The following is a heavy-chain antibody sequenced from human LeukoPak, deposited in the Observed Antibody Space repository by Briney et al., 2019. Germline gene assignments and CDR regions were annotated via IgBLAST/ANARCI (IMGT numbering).Heavy chain of an antibody. D-gene: IGHD3-22*01. Sequence: PSETLSLTCTVSGGSISSYYWSWIRQPPGKGLEWIGYIYYSGSTNYNPSLKSRVTISVDTSKNQFSLKLSSVTAADTAVYYCAREDYYDSRFGYWGQGTLVTVSS. CDR2: IYYSGST. J-gene: IGHJ4*02. CDR1: GGSISSYY. V-gene: IGHV4-59*01. CDR3: AREDYYDSRFGY.